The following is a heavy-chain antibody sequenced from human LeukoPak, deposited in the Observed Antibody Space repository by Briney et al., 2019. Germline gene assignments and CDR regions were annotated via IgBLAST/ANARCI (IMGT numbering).Heavy chain of an antibody. CDR3: VSGSYSDFDC. V-gene: IGHV4-39*01. J-gene: IGHJ4*02. CDR1: GGSVTRMSYF. Sequence: SETLSFTCTVSGGSVTRMSYFWGWIRQPPGMGLEWIGTIYDSGNTYYNPSFKSRVTISVDTSKNQFSLRLSSVIAADTAFYYCVSGSYSDFDCWGQGTLVTVSS. CDR2: IYDSGNT. D-gene: IGHD3-10*01.